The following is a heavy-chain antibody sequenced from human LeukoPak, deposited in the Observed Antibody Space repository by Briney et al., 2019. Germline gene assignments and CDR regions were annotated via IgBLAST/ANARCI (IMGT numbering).Heavy chain of an antibody. CDR1: GFTFSSYA. CDR3: AKTRYLAAFDI. J-gene: IGHJ3*02. Sequence: GGSLRLSCAASGFTFSSYAMSWVRQAPGKGLEWVSAISGSGGSTYYADSVKGRLTVSRDNSKNPLYVQMNSLRAEDTAVYYCAKTRYLAAFDIWGQGTMGTVSS. D-gene: IGHD3-9*01. CDR2: ISGSGGST. V-gene: IGHV3-23*01.